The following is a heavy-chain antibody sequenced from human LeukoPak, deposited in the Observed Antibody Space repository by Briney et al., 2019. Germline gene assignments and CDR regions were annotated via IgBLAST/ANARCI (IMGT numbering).Heavy chain of an antibody. Sequence: ASVKVSCKASGYTFTSYDINWVRQAPGQGLEWMGWMNPNSGNTVYAQKFQGRVTMTRNTSISTAYMELSSLRSEDTAVYYCARAPMVRGRFYYYYGMDVWGQGTTVTVSS. CDR2: MNPNSGNT. V-gene: IGHV1-8*01. J-gene: IGHJ6*02. CDR1: GYTFTSYD. CDR3: ARAPMVRGRFYYYYGMDV. D-gene: IGHD3-10*01.